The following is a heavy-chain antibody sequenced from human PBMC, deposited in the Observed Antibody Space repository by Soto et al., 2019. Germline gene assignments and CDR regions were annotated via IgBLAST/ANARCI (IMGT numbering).Heavy chain of an antibody. J-gene: IGHJ4*02. CDR2: ISGDGINK. V-gene: IGHV3-30-3*01. CDR1: GFTFSDYA. CDR3: ARRLTPSVTAMGY. Sequence: QVQLVESGGGVVQPGRSLRLSCSASGFTFSDYAINWVRQAPGKGLEWVASISGDGINKYIADSVKGLFIISRDNSKNTVLLQMSSLGPEDTAVYYCARRLTPSVTAMGYWGQGTLVTVSS. D-gene: IGHD2-21*02.